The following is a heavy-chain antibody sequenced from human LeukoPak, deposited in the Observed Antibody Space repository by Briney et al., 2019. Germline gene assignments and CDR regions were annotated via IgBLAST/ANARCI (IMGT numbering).Heavy chain of an antibody. Sequence: GVSLRLSCAASGFTFSSYAMHWVRQAPGKGLEYVSAISSNGGSTYYANSVKGRFTISRNNSKNTLYLQMGSLRAEDMAVYYCARDSTKNRGTAMAYYMDVWGKGTTVTVSS. D-gene: IGHD3-10*01. CDR3: ARDSTKNRGTAMAYYMDV. CDR1: GFTFSSYA. CDR2: ISSNGGST. J-gene: IGHJ6*03. V-gene: IGHV3-64*01.